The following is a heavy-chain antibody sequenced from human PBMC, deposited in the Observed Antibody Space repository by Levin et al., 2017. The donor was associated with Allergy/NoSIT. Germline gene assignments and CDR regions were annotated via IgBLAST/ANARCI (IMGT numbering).Heavy chain of an antibody. Sequence: GESLKISCAASGFTFSSYSMNWVRQAPGKGLEWVSSISSSSSYIYYADSVKGRFTISRDNAKNSLYLQMNSLRAEDTAVYYCARNTYYYDSSGYFTSGDYYGMDVWGQGTTVTVSS. J-gene: IGHJ6*02. CDR3: ARNTYYYDSSGYFTSGDYYGMDV. V-gene: IGHV3-21*01. CDR2: ISSSSSYI. D-gene: IGHD3-22*01. CDR1: GFTFSSYS.